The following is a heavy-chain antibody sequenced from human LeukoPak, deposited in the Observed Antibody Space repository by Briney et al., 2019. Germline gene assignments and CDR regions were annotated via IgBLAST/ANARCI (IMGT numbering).Heavy chain of an antibody. CDR2: IKQDGSEK. CDR3: ARDGCGYCSSASCYMDYGMDV. CDR1: GFTFSSYW. D-gene: IGHD2-2*02. V-gene: IGHV3-7*01. Sequence: PGGSLRLSCAASGFTFSSYWMSWVRQAPGKGLEWVANIKQDGSEKYYVDSVKGRFTISRDNAKNSLYLQMNSLRAEDTAVFYCARDGCGYCSSASCYMDYGMDVWGQGTTVTVSS. J-gene: IGHJ6*02.